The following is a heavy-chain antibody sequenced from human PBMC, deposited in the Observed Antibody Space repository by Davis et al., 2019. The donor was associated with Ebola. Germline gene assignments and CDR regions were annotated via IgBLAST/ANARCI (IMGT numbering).Heavy chain of an antibody. CDR2: IKQDASEK. V-gene: IGHV3-7*01. Sequence: PGGSLRLSCAASGFTFSSYWMSWVRQAPGKGLEWVANIKQDASEKYYVDSVKGRYIISRDNAKTSVYLQMNSLRAEATGIYYCVREGKQWPVSLWGQGTLVTVSS. CDR1: GFTFSSYW. J-gene: IGHJ4*02. D-gene: IGHD6-19*01. CDR3: VREGKQWPVSL.